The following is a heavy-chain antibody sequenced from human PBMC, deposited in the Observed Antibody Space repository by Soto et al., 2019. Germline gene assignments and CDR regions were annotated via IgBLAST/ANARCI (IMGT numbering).Heavy chain of an antibody. CDR3: ARAIFGVVIIPYYFDY. J-gene: IGHJ4*02. CDR1: GYIFTSYW. CDR2: IYPGDSDT. V-gene: IGHV5-51*01. Sequence: PGESLKLSGTGSGYIFTSYWIGWVRQLPGKGLELMGIIYPGDSDTRYSPSFQGQVTISADKSISTAYLQWSSLKASDTAMYYCARAIFGVVIIPYYFDYWGQGTLVTVSS. D-gene: IGHD3-3*01.